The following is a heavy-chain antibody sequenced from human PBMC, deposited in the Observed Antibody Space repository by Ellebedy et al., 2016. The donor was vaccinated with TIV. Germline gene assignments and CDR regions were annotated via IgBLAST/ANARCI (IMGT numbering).Heavy chain of an antibody. CDR1: GYTFTGYY. Sequence: ASVKVSXXASGYTFTGYYMHWVRQAPGQGLEWMGWINPNSGGTNYAQKFQGRVTMTRDTSISTAYMELSRLRSDDTAVYYCARGRIAVAPTLTPKNHWGQGTLVTVSS. V-gene: IGHV1-2*02. CDR2: INPNSGGT. J-gene: IGHJ5*02. CDR3: ARGRIAVAPTLTPKNH. D-gene: IGHD6-19*01.